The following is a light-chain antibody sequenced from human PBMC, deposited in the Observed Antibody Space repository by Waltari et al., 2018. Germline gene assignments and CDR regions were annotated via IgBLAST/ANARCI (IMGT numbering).Light chain of an antibody. Sequence: EIVLTQSPPTLSLSPGERATLSCRASQSVSNYLAWDQQRPGQAPRVLIYVASSRATGIPTRFIGGGAGTDYTLTISSLQPEDSAVYYCQQRVHWPMYTFGQGTKLEIK. V-gene: IGKV3-11*01. J-gene: IGKJ2*01. CDR3: QQRVHWPMYT. CDR1: QSVSNY. CDR2: VAS.